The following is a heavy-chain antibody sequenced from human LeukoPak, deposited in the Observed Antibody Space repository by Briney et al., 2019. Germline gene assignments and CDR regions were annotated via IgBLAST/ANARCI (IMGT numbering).Heavy chain of an antibody. CDR3: ARGSGITIVGVVKNWFDP. CDR2: INPSGGST. Sequence: ASVKVSCKASAYTFTSYYMHWVRQAPGQGLEWMGIINPSGGSTSYAQKFQGRVTMTRDTSTSTVYMELSSLRSEDTAVYYCARGSGITIVGVVKNWFDPWGQGTLVTVSS. J-gene: IGHJ5*02. V-gene: IGHV1-46*01. D-gene: IGHD3-3*01. CDR1: AYTFTSYY.